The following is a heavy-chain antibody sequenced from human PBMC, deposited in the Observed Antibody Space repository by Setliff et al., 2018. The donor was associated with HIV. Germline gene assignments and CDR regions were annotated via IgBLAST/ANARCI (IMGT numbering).Heavy chain of an antibody. D-gene: IGHD2-2*01. V-gene: IGHV1-69*05. CDR1: GYTFTGYY. CDR2: TIPMFGTA. Sequence: SVKVSCKASGYTFTGYYMHWVRQAPGQGLEWMGGTIPMFGTANYAQKFQGRVTITTDESTNTGYMELSSLRSEDTAVYYCARESACSSTSCPKVLDYWGQGTLVTVSS. J-gene: IGHJ4*02. CDR3: ARESACSSTSCPKVLDY.